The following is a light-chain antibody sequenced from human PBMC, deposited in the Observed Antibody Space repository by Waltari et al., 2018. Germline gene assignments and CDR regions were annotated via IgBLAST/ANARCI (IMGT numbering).Light chain of an antibody. CDR1: SSDVARYKY. Sequence: QSALTQPHSVSGSPGQSVTISCTGTSSDVARYKYVSWYQQHPGKAPKLMIADVSNRRSGVPVRFAGSKSGNTASLTISGLQAEDEADYYCSAHAGTYAYWVFGGGTKLTVL. CDR2: DVS. CDR3: SAHAGTYAYWV. V-gene: IGLV2-11*01. J-gene: IGLJ3*02.